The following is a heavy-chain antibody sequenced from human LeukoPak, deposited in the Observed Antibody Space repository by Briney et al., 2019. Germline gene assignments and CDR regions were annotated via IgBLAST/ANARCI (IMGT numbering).Heavy chain of an antibody. V-gene: IGHV3-9*01. CDR1: GFSFSGHW. CDR3: IADTAGDLAF. D-gene: IGHD3-16*01. J-gene: IGHJ4*02. CDR2: ILSNSAAI. Sequence: GGSLRLSCTASGFSFSGHWMHWARQLPGKGLEWVSGILSNSAAIGYGDSVKGRFTISRDAATNSLYLQMNSLKIEDTALYYCIADTAGDLAFWGQGTLVIVSS.